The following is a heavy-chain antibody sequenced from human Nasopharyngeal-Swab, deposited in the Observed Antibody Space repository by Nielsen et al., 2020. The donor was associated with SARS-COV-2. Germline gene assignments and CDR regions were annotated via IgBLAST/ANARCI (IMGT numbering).Heavy chain of an antibody. CDR3: ARGSDYVWGSYYFDY. CDR2: IYYSGST. Sequence: SETLSLTCTVSGGSISSYYWSWIRQPPGKGLEWIGYIYYSGSTNYNPSLKSRVTISVDTSKNQSSLKLSSVTAADTAVYYCARGSDYVWGSYYFDYWGQGTLVTVSS. V-gene: IGHV4-59*01. CDR1: GGSISSYY. D-gene: IGHD3-16*01. J-gene: IGHJ4*02.